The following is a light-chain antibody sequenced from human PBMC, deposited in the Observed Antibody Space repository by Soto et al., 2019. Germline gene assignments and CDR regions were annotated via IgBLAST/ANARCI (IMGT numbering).Light chain of an antibody. CDR2: AAS. CDR1: QGIRND. Sequence: AIQMTQSPSSLSASVGDRVTITCRASQGIRNDLGWYQQKPGKAPKLLIYAASSLQSGVPSRFSGSGSGTDFTLTISSLQPGDFATYYCLQDYNYPQWTFGQGTKVEIK. J-gene: IGKJ1*01. CDR3: LQDYNYPQWT. V-gene: IGKV1-6*01.